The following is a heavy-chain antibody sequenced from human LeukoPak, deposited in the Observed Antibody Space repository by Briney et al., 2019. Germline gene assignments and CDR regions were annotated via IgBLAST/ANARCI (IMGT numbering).Heavy chain of an antibody. V-gene: IGHV3-48*01. CDR1: GFTFSSYS. D-gene: IGHD6-13*01. Sequence: GGSLRLSCAASGFTFSSYSMNWVRQAPGKGLEWVSYISSSSSTIYYADSVKGRFTISRDNAKNSLYLQMNSLRAEDTAVYYCARDSLPRYSSSRNWFDPWGQGTLVTVSS. CDR2: ISSSSSTI. CDR3: ARDSLPRYSSSRNWFDP. J-gene: IGHJ5*02.